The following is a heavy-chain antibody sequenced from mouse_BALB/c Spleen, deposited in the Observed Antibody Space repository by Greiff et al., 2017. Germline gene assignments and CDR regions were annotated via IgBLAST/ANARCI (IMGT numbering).Heavy chain of an antibody. Sequence: EVKLVESGGGLVQPGGSRKLSCAASGFTFSSFGMHWVRQAPEKGLEWVAYISSGSSTIYYADTVKGRFTISRDNPKNTLFLQMTSLRSEDTAMYYCARPYYYGSRGDWYFDVWGAGTTVTVSS. V-gene: IGHV5-17*02. CDR1: GFTFSSFG. CDR3: ARPYYYGSRGDWYFDV. CDR2: ISSGSSTI. J-gene: IGHJ1*01. D-gene: IGHD1-1*01.